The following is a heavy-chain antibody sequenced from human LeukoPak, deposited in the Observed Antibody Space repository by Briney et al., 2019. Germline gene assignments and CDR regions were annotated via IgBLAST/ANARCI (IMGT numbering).Heavy chain of an antibody. CDR1: GYTFTSYA. D-gene: IGHD6-13*01. J-gene: IGHJ4*02. V-gene: IGHV7-4-1*02. CDR3: ARGALLYSSSWYWEPDY. CDR2: INTNTGNP. Sequence: ASVEVSCKASGYTFTSYAMNWVRQAPGQGLEWMGWINTNTGNPTYAQGFTGRFVLSLDTSVSTAYLQISSLKAEDTAVYYCARGALLYSSSWYWEPDYWGQGTLVTVSS.